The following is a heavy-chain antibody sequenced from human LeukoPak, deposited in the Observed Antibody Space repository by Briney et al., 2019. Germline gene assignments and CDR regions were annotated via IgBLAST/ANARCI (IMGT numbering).Heavy chain of an antibody. CDR2: INPGDSDT. J-gene: IGHJ4*02. CDR3: ARLREQTPDY. V-gene: IGHV5-51*01. CDR1: GYMFTNSW. D-gene: IGHD1/OR15-1a*01. Sequence: GESLKISCESSGYMFTNSWIGWVRQMPGKGLEWMGIINPGDSDTRYSPSFQGQVTISADKSNTTAYLQWRSLKASDTAMYYCARLREQTPDYWGQGTLVTVSS.